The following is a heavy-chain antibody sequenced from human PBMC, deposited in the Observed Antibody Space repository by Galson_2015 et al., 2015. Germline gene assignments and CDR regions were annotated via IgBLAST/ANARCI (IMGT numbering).Heavy chain of an antibody. CDR3: ARDPYSYGTHYYYYYGMDV. J-gene: IGHJ6*02. D-gene: IGHD5-18*01. CDR1: EFTFSSYS. Sequence: SLRLSCAASEFTFSSYSMNWVRQAPGKGREWVAVISYDGSNKYYADSVKGRFTIYRDNSKNTLYLQMTSLRAEDTAVYYCARDPYSYGTHYYYYYGMDVWGQGTTVTVSS. V-gene: IGHV3-30*03. CDR2: ISYDGSNK.